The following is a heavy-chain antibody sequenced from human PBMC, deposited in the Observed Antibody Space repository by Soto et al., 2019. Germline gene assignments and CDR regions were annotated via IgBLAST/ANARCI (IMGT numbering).Heavy chain of an antibody. CDR3: ARTPRY. CDR1: GGSISSGGYY. CDR2: IYYSGST. D-gene: IGHD2-15*01. Sequence: QVQLQESGPGLVKPSQTLSLTCTVSGGSISSGGYYWSWIRQHPGKGLEWIGYIYYSGSTYYNPSSTSRVTLSVVTSKNQFPLRLSSVTAAHTAVYYCARTPRYWGQRNLVTVAS. V-gene: IGHV4-31*03. J-gene: IGHJ4*02.